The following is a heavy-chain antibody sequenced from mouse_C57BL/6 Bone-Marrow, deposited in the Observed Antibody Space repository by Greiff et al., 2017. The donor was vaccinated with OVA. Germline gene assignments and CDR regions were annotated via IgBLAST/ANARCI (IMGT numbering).Heavy chain of an antibody. CDR2: ISDGGSYT. Sequence: DVKLVESGGGLVKPGGSLKLSCAASGFTFSSYAMSWVRQTPEKRLEWVATISDGGSYTYYPDNVKGRFTISRDNAKNNLYLQMSHLKSEDTAMYYCNYLDYWGQGTTLTVSS. CDR3: NYLDY. J-gene: IGHJ2*01. CDR1: GFTFSSYA. V-gene: IGHV5-4*03.